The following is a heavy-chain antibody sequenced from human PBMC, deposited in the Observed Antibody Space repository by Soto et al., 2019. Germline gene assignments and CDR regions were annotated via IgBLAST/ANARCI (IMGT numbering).Heavy chain of an antibody. CDR1: GGSISSYY. V-gene: IGHV4-59*08. J-gene: IGHJ4*02. Sequence: ETLSLTCTVSGGSISSYYWSWIRQPPGKGLEWIGYIYYSGSTNYNPSLKSRVTISVDTSKNQFSLKLSSVTAADTAVYYCARHAHGDFTIDYWGQGTLVTVSS. D-gene: IGHD4-17*01. CDR2: IYYSGST. CDR3: ARHAHGDFTIDY.